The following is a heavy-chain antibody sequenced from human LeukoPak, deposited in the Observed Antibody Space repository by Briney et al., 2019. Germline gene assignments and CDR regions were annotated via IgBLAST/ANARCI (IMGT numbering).Heavy chain of an antibody. CDR2: ISSSTSTI. Sequence: GGSLRLSCAASGFTFSSYSMNWVRLAPRKGLEWVSYISSSTSTIYYADSVKGRFTISRDNAKNSLYVQMNSLRDEDTAVYYCARGTNSGVDVWGQGTTVTVSS. J-gene: IGHJ6*02. CDR1: GFTFSSYS. CDR3: ARGTNSGVDV. V-gene: IGHV3-48*02. D-gene: IGHD3-10*01.